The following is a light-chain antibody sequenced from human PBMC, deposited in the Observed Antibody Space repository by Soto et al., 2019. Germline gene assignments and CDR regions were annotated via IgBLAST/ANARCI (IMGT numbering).Light chain of an antibody. CDR3: SSQTASATVL. Sequence: QSALAQPASVSGSPGQSITISFTGTSSDVGAYNFVSWYQQFPGKAAKLMIYEVSNRPSGVSDRFSGSKSGNTASLIISGLRPEDEADYYCSSQTASATVLFGGGTKVTVL. V-gene: IGLV2-14*01. CDR2: EVS. J-gene: IGLJ2*01. CDR1: SSDVGAYNF.